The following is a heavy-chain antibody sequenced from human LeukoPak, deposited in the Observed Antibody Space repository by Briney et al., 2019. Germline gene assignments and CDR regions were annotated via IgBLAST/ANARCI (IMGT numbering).Heavy chain of an antibody. Sequence: GGSLRLSCAASGFTFSNYFMHWVRQAPGKGLVWVSRINSDGTTTMHADSVKGRFTISRDNAKNTLYLQMNSLRDEDTAVYYCARRVDATRWFDPWGQGTLVAVSS. CDR1: GFTFSNYF. J-gene: IGHJ5*02. CDR2: INSDGTTT. D-gene: IGHD2-15*01. V-gene: IGHV3-74*03. CDR3: ARRVDATRWFDP.